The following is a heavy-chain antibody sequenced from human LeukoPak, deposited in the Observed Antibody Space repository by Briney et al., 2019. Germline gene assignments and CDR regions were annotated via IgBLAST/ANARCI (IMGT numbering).Heavy chain of an antibody. CDR2: INPNSGGT. D-gene: IGHD3-16*02. CDR1: GYTFTGYY. V-gene: IGHV1-2*02. Sequence: ASVKVSCKASGYTFTGYYMHWVRQAPGQGLEWMGWINPNSGGTNYAQKFQGRVTMTRDTSISTAYMELSRLRSDDTAVYYCARMDDYDYAWGSYRDWGQGTLVTVSS. J-gene: IGHJ4*02. CDR3: ARMDDYDYAWGSYRD.